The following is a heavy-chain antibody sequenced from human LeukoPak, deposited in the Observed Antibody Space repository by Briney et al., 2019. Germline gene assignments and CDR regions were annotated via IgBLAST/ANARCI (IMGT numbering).Heavy chain of an antibody. CDR1: GFTFSSYA. V-gene: IGHV3-23*01. CDR3: AKSSGAMVQGANWFDP. J-gene: IGHJ5*02. Sequence: GWSLRLSCAASGFTFSSYAMSWVRQAPGKGLEWVSAISGSGGSTYYADSVKGRFTISRDNSKNTLYLQMNSLRAEDTAVYYCAKSSGAMVQGANWFDPWGQGTLVTVSS. CDR2: ISGSGGST. D-gene: IGHD3-10*01.